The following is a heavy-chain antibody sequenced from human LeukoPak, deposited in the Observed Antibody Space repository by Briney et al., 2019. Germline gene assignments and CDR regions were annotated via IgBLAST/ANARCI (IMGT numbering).Heavy chain of an antibody. CDR3: ARDTLLGISDY. V-gene: IGHV4-59*01. Sequence: SETLSLTCTVSGGSISSYYWSWIRQPPGKGLEWIGYIYYSGSTNYNPSLKSRVTISVDTSKNQFSLKLSSVTAADTAVYYCARDTLLGISDYWGQGTLVTVSS. J-gene: IGHJ4*02. CDR2: IYYSGST. CDR1: GGSISSYY. D-gene: IGHD3-16*01.